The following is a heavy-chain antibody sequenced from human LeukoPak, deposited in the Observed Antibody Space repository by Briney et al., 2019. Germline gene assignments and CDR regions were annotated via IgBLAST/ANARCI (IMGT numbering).Heavy chain of an antibody. CDR3: AKDIVVVVAATHDAFDI. CDR1: GFTFSSYA. D-gene: IGHD2-15*01. V-gene: IGHV3-23*01. Sequence: GASLRLSCAASGFTFSSYAMSWVRQAPGKGLEWVSAISGSGGSTYYADSVKGRFTISRDNSKNTLYLQTNSLRAEDTAVYYCAKDIVVVVAATHDAFDIWGQGTMVTVSS. J-gene: IGHJ3*02. CDR2: ISGSGGST.